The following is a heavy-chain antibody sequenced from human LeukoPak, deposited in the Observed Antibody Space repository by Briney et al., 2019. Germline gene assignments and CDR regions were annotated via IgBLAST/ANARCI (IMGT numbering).Heavy chain of an antibody. V-gene: IGHV3-23*01. J-gene: IGHJ5*02. CDR2: ISGSGGST. CDR3: AKDYDFWSGYYPA. Sequence: GGSLRLSCAVSGFTFSSYAMSWVRQAPGKGLEWVSAISGSGGSTYYADSVKGRFTISRDNSKNTLYLQMNSLRAEDTAVYYCAKDYDFWSGYYPAWGQGTLVTVSS. D-gene: IGHD3-3*01. CDR1: GFTFSSYA.